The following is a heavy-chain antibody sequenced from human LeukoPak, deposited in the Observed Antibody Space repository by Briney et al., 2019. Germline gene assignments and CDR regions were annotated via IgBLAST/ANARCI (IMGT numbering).Heavy chain of an antibody. J-gene: IGHJ4*02. CDR1: GYTFTSYD. CDR2: MNPNSGNT. V-gene: IGHV1-8*03. CDR3: ARAPHHCTNGVCYTRRVDY. D-gene: IGHD2-8*01. Sequence: ASVKVSCKASGYTFTSYDINWVRQATGQGLEWMGWMNPNSGNTGYAQKFQGRVTITRNTSIRTAYMELSSLRSEETAVYYCARAPHHCTNGVCYTRRVDYWGQGTLVTVSS.